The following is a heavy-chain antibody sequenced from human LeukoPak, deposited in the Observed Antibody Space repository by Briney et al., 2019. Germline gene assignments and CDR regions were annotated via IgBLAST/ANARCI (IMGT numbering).Heavy chain of an antibody. V-gene: IGHV4-59*01. CDR1: GGSISSYY. Sequence: SETLSLTCTVSGGSISSYYWSWLRQPPGKGLEWIGYIYYSGSTNYNPSLKSRVTISVDTSKNQFSLKLSYVTAADTAVYYRARYEWNWNAFDIWGQGTMVTVFS. CDR3: ARYEWNWNAFDI. J-gene: IGHJ3*02. D-gene: IGHD1-1*01. CDR2: IYYSGST.